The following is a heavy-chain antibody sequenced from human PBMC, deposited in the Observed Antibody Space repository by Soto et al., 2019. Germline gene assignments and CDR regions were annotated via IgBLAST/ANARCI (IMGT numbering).Heavy chain of an antibody. J-gene: IGHJ2*01. CDR1: GFTFSDSA. V-gene: IGHV3-73*02. CDR2: IRSKGNNYAT. Sequence: EVQLVESGGGLVQPGGSLKLSCAASGFTFSDSAMHWVRHASGKGLEWVGRIRSKGNNYATTYAASVKGRFTISREESKKTAYLQMNSLKTEDTAVYYCIRFSRSLAWYFDLWGRGTLVTVSS. D-gene: IGHD3-16*02. CDR3: IRFSRSLAWYFDL.